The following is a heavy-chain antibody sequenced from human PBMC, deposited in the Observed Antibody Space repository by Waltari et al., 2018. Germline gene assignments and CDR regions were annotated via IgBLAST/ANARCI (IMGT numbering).Heavy chain of an antibody. CDR3: ASVSGGQHYWYFDL. CDR2: IIPIFGTA. J-gene: IGHJ2*01. D-gene: IGHD2-15*01. V-gene: IGHV1-69*14. CDR1: GGTFSSYA. Sequence: QVQLVQSGAAVKKPGSSVKVSCKASGGTFSSYAISWVRQAPGQGLEWMGGIIPIFGTANYAQKFQGRVTITADKPTSTAYMELSSLRSEDTAVYYCASVSGGQHYWYFDLWGRGTLVTVSS.